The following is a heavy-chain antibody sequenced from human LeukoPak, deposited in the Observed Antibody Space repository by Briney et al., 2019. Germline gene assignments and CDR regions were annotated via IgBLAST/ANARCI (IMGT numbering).Heavy chain of an antibody. J-gene: IGHJ6*02. CDR3: ASGPKYYDILTGYYYYYYVMDV. CDR2: IYHSGST. V-gene: IGHV4-4*02. Sequence: PSETLSLTCAVSGGSISSSNWWSWVRQPPGKGLEWIGEIYHSGSTNYNPSLKSRVTISVDKSKNQFSLKLSSVTAADTAVYYCASGPKYYDILTGYYYYYYVMDVWGQGTTVTVSS. D-gene: IGHD3-9*01. CDR1: GGSISSSNW.